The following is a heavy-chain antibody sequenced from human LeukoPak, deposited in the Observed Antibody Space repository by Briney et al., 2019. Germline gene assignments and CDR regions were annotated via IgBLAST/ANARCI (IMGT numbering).Heavy chain of an antibody. D-gene: IGHD3-10*01. CDR2: IDSSSSTT. CDR3: AREGRSQMVRGIILPNDY. CDR1: GFTFSSYS. J-gene: IGHJ4*02. Sequence: GGSLRLSCAASGFTFSSYSMNWVRQAPGKGLEWVSYIDSSSSTTNYADSVKGRSTISRDNAKNSLYLQMNSLRADDTAVYYCAREGRSQMVRGIILPNDYWGQGTLVTVSS. V-gene: IGHV3-48*01.